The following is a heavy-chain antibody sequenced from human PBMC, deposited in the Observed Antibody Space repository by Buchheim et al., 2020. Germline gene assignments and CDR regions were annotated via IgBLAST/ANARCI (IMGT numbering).Heavy chain of an antibody. CDR3: AKAESSGWPSVDY. D-gene: IGHD6-19*01. J-gene: IGHJ4*02. Sequence: QVQLVESGGGVVQPGTSLRLSCAASGFTFSGFGMHWVRQAPGEGLEWVAVISYDGSNKYYADSVKGRFTISRDNSKNPLYLQMNSLRAEDTAVYYCAKAESSGWPSVDYWGQGTL. CDR2: ISYDGSNK. V-gene: IGHV3-30*18. CDR1: GFTFSGFG.